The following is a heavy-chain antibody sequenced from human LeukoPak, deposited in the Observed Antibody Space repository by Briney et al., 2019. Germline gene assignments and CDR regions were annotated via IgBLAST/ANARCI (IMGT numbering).Heavy chain of an antibody. CDR1: GFTVSSNY. D-gene: IGHD3-16*02. J-gene: IGHJ4*02. Sequence: GGSLRLSCAASGFTVSSNYMSWVRQAPGKGLEWVSAISGSGGSTYYADSVKGRFTISRDNSKNTLYLQMNSLRAEDTAVYYCARDYDYVWGSYRPYYFDYWGQGTLVTVSS. CDR3: ARDYDYVWGSYRPYYFDY. CDR2: ISGSGGST. V-gene: IGHV3-23*01.